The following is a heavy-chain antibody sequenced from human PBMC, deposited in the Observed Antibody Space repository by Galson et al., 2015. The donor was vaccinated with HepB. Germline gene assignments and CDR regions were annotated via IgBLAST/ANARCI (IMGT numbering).Heavy chain of an antibody. CDR3: ARGFRNAFDI. J-gene: IGHJ3*02. CDR1: GDSVSSSGVG. Sequence: CAISGDSVSSSGVGWDWFRQSPSRGLEWLGATYYRSTWHYDYAVSVKSRISLIPDTANNQFSLQLHPVTPEDTAVYYCARGFRNAFDIWGQGTVVTVSS. CDR2: TYYRSTWHY. V-gene: IGHV6-1*01.